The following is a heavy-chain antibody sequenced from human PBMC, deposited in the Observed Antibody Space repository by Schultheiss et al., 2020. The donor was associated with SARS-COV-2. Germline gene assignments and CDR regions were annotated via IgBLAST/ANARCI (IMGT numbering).Heavy chain of an antibody. CDR2: IYYSGST. J-gene: IGHJ4*02. D-gene: IGHD5-18*01. CDR3: ARDGGGGTAMR. Sequence: SETLSLTCTVSGGSISSYYWSWIRQPPGKGLEWIGYIYYSGSTNYNPSLKSRVTISVDTSKNQFSLKLSSVTAADTAVYYCARDGGGGTAMRWGQGTLVTVSS. V-gene: IGHV4-59*01. CDR1: GGSISSYY.